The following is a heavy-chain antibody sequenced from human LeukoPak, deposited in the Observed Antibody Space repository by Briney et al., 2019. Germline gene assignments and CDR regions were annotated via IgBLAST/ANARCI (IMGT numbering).Heavy chain of an antibody. V-gene: IGHV5-51*01. Sequence: GESLKISCKGSGYSFTSYWIGWVRQMPGKGLEWMGIIYPGDSDTRYSPPFQGQVTISADKSISTAYLQWSSLKASDTAMYYCARLQNVLLWFGELYYWGQGTLVTVSS. CDR2: IYPGDSDT. D-gene: IGHD3-10*01. CDR3: ARLQNVLLWFGELYY. J-gene: IGHJ4*02. CDR1: GYSFTSYW.